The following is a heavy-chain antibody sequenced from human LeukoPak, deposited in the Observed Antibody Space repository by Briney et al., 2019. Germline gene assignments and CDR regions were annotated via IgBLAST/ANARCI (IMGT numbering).Heavy chain of an antibody. D-gene: IGHD3-16*01. CDR3: ARTGGSYDH. CDR1: GGSISSGSYY. V-gene: IGHV4-61*02. Sequence: SETLSLTCTVSGGSISSGSYYWSWIRQPAGKGLEWIGRIYTSGSTNYNPSLKSRVTISVDTSMNQFSLKLSSVTAADTAVYYCARTGGSYDHWGQGTLVTVSS. J-gene: IGHJ4*02. CDR2: IYTSGST.